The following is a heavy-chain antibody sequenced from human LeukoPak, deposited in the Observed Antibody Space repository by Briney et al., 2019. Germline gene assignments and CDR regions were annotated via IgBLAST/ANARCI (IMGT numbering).Heavy chain of an antibody. D-gene: IGHD6-13*01. V-gene: IGHV3-53*01. CDR3: ASNSGISAALPGY. Sequence: GGSPRLSCAASGFTVSSNYMSWVRQAPGKGLEWVSIIYSGGTTYYADSVKGRFTISRDNAKNSLFLQMNSLRADDTAVYYCASNSGISAALPGYWGQGTLVTVSS. CDR1: GFTVSSNY. CDR2: IYSGGTT. J-gene: IGHJ4*02.